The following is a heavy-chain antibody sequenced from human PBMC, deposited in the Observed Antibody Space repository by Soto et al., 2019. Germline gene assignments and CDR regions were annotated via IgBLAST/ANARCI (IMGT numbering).Heavy chain of an antibody. CDR3: ASWGCSGGSCYSRAYYFDY. Sequence: VASGKVSCKASGGTFGSYAISWVRQAPGQGLEWMGGIIPIFGTANYAQKFQGRVTITADKSTSTAYMELSSLRSEDTAVYYCASWGCSGGSCYSRAYYFDYWGQGTLVTVSS. CDR2: IIPIFGTA. CDR1: GGTFGSYA. V-gene: IGHV1-69*06. D-gene: IGHD2-15*01. J-gene: IGHJ4*02.